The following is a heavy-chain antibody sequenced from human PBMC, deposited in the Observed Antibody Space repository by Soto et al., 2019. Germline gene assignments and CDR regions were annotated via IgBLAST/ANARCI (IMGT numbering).Heavy chain of an antibody. CDR3: ASIVSSAHGEFSD. CDR2: IYYSGST. J-gene: IGHJ4*02. Sequence: QVQLQESGPGLVKPSQTLSLTCTVSGGYISSGGYYWSWIRQHPGKGLEWIGYIYYSGSTYYNPSLMSRVTISVDTSKNQFSLKLSSVTAADTAVYYCASIVSSAHGEFSDWGQGTLVTVSS. D-gene: IGHD3-10*01. CDR1: GGYISSGGYY. V-gene: IGHV4-31*03.